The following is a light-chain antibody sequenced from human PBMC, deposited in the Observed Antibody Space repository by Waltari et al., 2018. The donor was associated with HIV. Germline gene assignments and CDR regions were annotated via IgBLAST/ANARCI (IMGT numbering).Light chain of an antibody. Sequence: QSALTQPASVSVSFGQSITISCTGTSSAVGSYNLASWYQYHPGKAPKLIIYEVSKRPSGVSNRFSGSKSGNTASLTVSGLQAEDEAHYFCCSYARSGIPFGGGTKLTVL. CDR2: EVS. J-gene: IGLJ2*01. CDR3: CSYARSGIP. V-gene: IGLV2-23*02. CDR1: SSAVGSYNL.